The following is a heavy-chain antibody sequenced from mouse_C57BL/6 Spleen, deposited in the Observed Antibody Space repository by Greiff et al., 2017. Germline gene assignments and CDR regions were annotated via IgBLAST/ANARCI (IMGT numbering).Heavy chain of an antibody. CDR3: ARQGKGRFAY. J-gene: IGHJ3*01. CDR1: GFTFSSYG. CDR2: ISSGGSYT. Sequence: DVKLVESGGDLVKPGGSLKLSCAASGFTFSSYGMSWVRQTPDKRLEWVATISSGGSYTYYPDSVKGRFTISRDNAKNTLYLQMSSLKSEDTAMYYCARQGKGRFAYWGPGTLVTVSA. V-gene: IGHV5-6*02. D-gene: IGHD3-3*01.